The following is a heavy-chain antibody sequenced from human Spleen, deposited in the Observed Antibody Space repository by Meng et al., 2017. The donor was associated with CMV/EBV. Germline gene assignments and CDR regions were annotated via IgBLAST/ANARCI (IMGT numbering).Heavy chain of an antibody. CDR2: IIPIFGTA. J-gene: IGHJ3*02. CDR3: ARDLNPTQLLYQDAFDI. Sequence: SVKVSCKASGGTFSSYAISWARQAPGQGLEWMGGIIPIFGTANYAQKFQGRVTITTDESTSTAYMELSSLRSEDTAVYYCARDLNPTQLLYQDAFDIWGQGTMVTVSS. D-gene: IGHD2-2*02. V-gene: IGHV1-69*05. CDR1: GGTFSSYA.